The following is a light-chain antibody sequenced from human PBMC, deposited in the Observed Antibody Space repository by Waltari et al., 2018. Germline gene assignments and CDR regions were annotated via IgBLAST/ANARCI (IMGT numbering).Light chain of an antibody. V-gene: IGLV1-40*01. CDR3: QSYDSSLSGSSV. CDR1: STNIGAGYD. J-gene: IGLJ2*01. Sequence: QSVLTQPPSVSGAPGQRVTISCTGSSTNIGAGYDVHWYQQLPGTAPKPLIYVNSIRPSGVPARFSGPKSGTSASLAITGLQAEDEADYYCQSYDSSLSGSSVFGGGTKLTVL. CDR2: VNS.